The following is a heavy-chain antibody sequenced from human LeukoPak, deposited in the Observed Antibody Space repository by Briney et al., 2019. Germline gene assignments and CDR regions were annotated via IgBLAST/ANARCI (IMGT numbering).Heavy chain of an antibody. CDR2: INPNSGGT. V-gene: IGHV1-2*02. Sequence: ASVKVSCKASGYTFTGYYMHWVRQAPGQGLEWMGWINPNSGGTNYAQKFQGRVTMTRDTSISTAYMELSRLRSDDTAVYYCARDTRKGFWSGYYGGLDPWGQGTLVTVSS. CDR1: GYTFTGYY. J-gene: IGHJ5*02. CDR3: ARDTRKGFWSGYYGGLDP. D-gene: IGHD3-3*01.